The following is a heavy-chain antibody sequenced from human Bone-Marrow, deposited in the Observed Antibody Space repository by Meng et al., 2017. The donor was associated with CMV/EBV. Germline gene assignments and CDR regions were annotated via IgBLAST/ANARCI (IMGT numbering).Heavy chain of an antibody. J-gene: IGHJ2*01. Sequence: SGPTLVKPEQTLTLTCTFSGFSLSTGGMRVSWIRQPPGKALEWLARIDWDDDKFYSTSLKTRLTISKDTSKNQVVLTMTNMDPVDTATYYCARMAVNWYFDLWGRGTLVTVSS. CDR2: IDWDDDK. CDR3: ARMAVNWYFDL. V-gene: IGHV2-70D*14. CDR1: GFSLSTGGMR.